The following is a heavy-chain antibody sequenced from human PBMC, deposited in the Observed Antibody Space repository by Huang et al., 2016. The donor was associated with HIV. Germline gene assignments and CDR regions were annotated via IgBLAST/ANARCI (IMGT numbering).Heavy chain of an antibody. CDR3: ARDPFIKAFDI. V-gene: IGHV3-7*01. CDR1: DFDFGSYW. J-gene: IGHJ3*02. Sequence: EVQLVESGGGLVQPGGSLRLSCAASDFDFGSYWMMWLRQFPGKGLEWVASIREDSGQKEYLDSVKGRFIISRDNPKKSLYLQMNNLRAEDAAVYYCARDPFIKAFDIWGQGTLVTVSS. CDR2: IREDSGQK.